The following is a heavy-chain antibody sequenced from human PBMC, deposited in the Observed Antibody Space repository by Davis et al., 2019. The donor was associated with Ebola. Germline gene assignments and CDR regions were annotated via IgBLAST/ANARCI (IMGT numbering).Heavy chain of an antibody. CDR3: ARHGYYYGSGYYYYGMDV. Sequence: PSETLSLTCTVSGGSISSYYWSWIRQPPGKGLEWIGYIYYSGSTNYNPSLKSRVTISVDTSKNQFSLKLSSVTAADTAVYYCARHGYYYGSGYYYYGMDVWGQGTTVTVSS. CDR1: GGSISSYY. J-gene: IGHJ6*02. D-gene: IGHD3-10*01. V-gene: IGHV4-59*08. CDR2: IYYSGST.